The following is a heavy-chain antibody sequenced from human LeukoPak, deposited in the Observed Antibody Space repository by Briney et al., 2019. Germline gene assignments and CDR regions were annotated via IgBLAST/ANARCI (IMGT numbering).Heavy chain of an antibody. CDR3: AGSGSGSYFYY. V-gene: IGHV7-4-1*02. CDR1: GYTFTGYY. CDR2: INTNTGNP. Sequence: ASVKVSCKASGYTFTGYYMHWVRQAPGQGLEWMGWINTNTGNPTYAQGFTGRFVFSLDTSVSTAYLQISSLKAEDTAVYYCAGSGSGSYFYYWGQGTLVTVSS. J-gene: IGHJ4*02. D-gene: IGHD3-10*01.